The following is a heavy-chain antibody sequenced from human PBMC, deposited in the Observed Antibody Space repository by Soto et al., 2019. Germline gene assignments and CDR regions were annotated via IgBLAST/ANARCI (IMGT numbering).Heavy chain of an antibody. CDR2: ISGSGGST. V-gene: IGHV3-23*01. Sequence: EVQLLESGGGLVQPGGSLRLSCAASGFTFSSYAMSWVRQAPGKGLEWVSAISGSGGSTYYADSVKGRFTISRDNSKNTLYLQMNSLRAEDTSVYYCAKYIYDIPLGIEYYYMEVWGKGTTVTVSS. CDR1: GFTFSSYA. D-gene: IGHD3-9*01. CDR3: AKYIYDIPLGIEYYYMEV. J-gene: IGHJ6*03.